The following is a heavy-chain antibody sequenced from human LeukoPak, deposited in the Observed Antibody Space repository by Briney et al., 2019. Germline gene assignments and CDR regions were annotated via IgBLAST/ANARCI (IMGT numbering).Heavy chain of an antibody. J-gene: IGHJ4*02. CDR1: GFTFSSES. Sequence: GGSLKLSCTVSGFTFSSESMNWVRQAPGKGLEWVACIDSLSGYIYYADSVKGRIIITKDTATDSLYLQMSSLRSDDTAVYYCATTLTSDSSGSYGALDYWGQGTLVTVSS. D-gene: IGHD3-22*01. V-gene: IGHV3-21*04. CDR2: IDSLSGYI. CDR3: ATTLTSDSSGSYGALDY.